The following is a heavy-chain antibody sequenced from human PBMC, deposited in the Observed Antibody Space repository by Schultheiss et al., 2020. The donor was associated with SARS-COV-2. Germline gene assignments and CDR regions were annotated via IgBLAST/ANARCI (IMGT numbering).Heavy chain of an antibody. CDR3: AKGPDSSSWLNWFDP. J-gene: IGHJ5*02. V-gene: IGHV3-30*18. D-gene: IGHD6-13*01. CDR2: ISYDGSNK. CDR1: GFTFSSSV. Sequence: GGSLRLSCAASGFTFSSSVMNWVRQAPGKGLEWVADISYDGSNKYYANSVKCRFTISRDNSKNTLYLQMNSLRAEDTAVYYCAKGPDSSSWLNWFDPWGQGTLVTVSS.